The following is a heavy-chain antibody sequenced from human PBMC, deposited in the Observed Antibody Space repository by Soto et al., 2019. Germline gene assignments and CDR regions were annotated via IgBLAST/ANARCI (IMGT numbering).Heavy chain of an antibody. V-gene: IGHV4-31*11. CDR2: GYYSGST. Sequence: LSLPCAVSGGSISSGGYYWSWIRQHPGKGLEWIGYGYYSGSTYYNPSLDSRVTISVDTSKKQFSLKLSSVTAADTAVYYCARSSGYRDQLFHXWGQGTPFTASX. CDR3: ARSSGYRDQLFHX. D-gene: IGHD3-22*01. J-gene: IGHJ4*02. CDR1: GGSISSGGYY.